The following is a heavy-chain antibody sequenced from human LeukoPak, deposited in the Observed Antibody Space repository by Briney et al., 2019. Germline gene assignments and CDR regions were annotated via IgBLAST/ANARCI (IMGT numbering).Heavy chain of an antibody. CDR2: ISHSDDST. Sequence: GGSLRLSCRTSGFLFHVYTMTWVRQTPGKGLEWISSISHSDDSTYYADSVKGRFTISRDNSKDTVYPQMNSLRAEDTAVYYCARDRLLWFGELEDYWGQGTLVTVSS. D-gene: IGHD3-10*01. J-gene: IGHJ4*02. V-gene: IGHV3-23*01. CDR1: GFLFHVYT. CDR3: ARDRLLWFGELEDY.